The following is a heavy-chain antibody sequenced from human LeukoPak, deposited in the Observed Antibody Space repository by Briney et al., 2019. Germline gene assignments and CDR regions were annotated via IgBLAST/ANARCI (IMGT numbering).Heavy chain of an antibody. D-gene: IGHD3-10*01. CDR2: IWYVGSNK. J-gene: IGHJ4*02. CDR3: ARDKRITMVRGVIILTATDY. V-gene: IGHV3-33*01. Sequence: PGRSLRLSCAASGFTFSSYGMHWVLQAPGKGLEWVAVIWYVGSNKYYADSVKGRFTISRDNSKNTLYLQMNSLRAEDTAVYYCARDKRITMVRGVIILTATDYWGQGTLVTVSS. CDR1: GFTFSSYG.